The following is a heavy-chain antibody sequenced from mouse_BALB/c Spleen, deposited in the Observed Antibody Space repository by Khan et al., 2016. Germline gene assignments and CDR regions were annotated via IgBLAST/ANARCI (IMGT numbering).Heavy chain of an antibody. D-gene: IGHD2-12*01. J-gene: IGHJ1*01. V-gene: IGHV14-3*02. CDR1: GFNIKDTY. Sequence: EVQLQESGAELVKPGASVKLSCTTSGFNIKDTYMHWVKQRPEQGLEWIGRIDPANGNTKYDPKFQGKATITADKYSNTAYLQLSSLTSEDPAVFCGARWELPIYWYFDVWGAGTTVTVSS. CDR3: ARWELPIYWYFDV. CDR2: IDPANGNT.